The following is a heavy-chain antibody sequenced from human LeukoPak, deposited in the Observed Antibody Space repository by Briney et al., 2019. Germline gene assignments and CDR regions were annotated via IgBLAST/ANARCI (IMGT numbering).Heavy chain of an antibody. D-gene: IGHD6-13*01. CDR1: GGSISRSNYY. CDR3: ARQPSTSWYYFDY. CDR2: IYYSGST. Sequence: PSETLSLTCTVSGGSISRSNYYWAWIRQPQGKGLEWIGSIYYSGSTYYNPSLKSRVTISIDTSKNQFSLKLSSVTAEDTAVYFCARQPSTSWYYFDYWGQGTLVTVSS. V-gene: IGHV4-39*01. J-gene: IGHJ4*02.